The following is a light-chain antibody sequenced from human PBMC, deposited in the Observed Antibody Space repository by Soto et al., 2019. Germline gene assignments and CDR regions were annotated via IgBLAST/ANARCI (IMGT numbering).Light chain of an antibody. J-gene: IGLJ1*01. Sequence: QSVLTQPASVSGSPGQSITISCTGTSSDVGGYNYVSWYQQHPGKAPKLMIYDASNRPSGVSNRFSGSKSGNTASLTISGLQAEDEADYSCSSYTSSSTYVFGTGTEVTVL. CDR1: SSDVGGYNY. V-gene: IGLV2-14*01. CDR2: DAS. CDR3: SSYTSSSTYV.